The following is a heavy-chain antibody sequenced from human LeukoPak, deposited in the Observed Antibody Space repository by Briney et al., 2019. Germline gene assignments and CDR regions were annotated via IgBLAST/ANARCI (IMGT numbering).Heavy chain of an antibody. CDR2: IYPGDSDT. CDR1: GSRFTSYW. D-gene: IGHD2-2*01. CDR3: ARLGYCSSTSCYPGGRVPFYFDY. V-gene: IGHV5-51*01. J-gene: IGHJ4*02. Sequence: GESLEISCKGSGSRFTSYWIGWARQLPGKGLEWMGIIYPGDSDTRYSPSFQGQVTISADKSISTAYLQWSSLKASGTAMYYCARLGYCSSTSCYPGGRVPFYFDYWGQGTLVTVSS.